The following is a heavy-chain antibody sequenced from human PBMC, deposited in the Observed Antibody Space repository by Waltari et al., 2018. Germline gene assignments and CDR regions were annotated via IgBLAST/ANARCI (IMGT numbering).Heavy chain of an antibody. D-gene: IGHD1-26*01. V-gene: IGHV4-59*02. CDR2: IYYSGST. Sequence: VQLVESGGGLIQPGGSLRLSCAVSGFTVGNNYMSWIRQPPGKGLEWIGYIYYSGSTNYNPSLKSRVTISVDTSKNQFSLKLSSVTAADTAVYYCARDRDNGSLGYWGQGTLVTVSS. CDR1: GFTVGNNY. CDR3: ARDRDNGSLGY. J-gene: IGHJ4*02.